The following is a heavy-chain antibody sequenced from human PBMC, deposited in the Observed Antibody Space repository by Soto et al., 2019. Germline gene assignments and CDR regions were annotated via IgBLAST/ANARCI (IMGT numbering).Heavy chain of an antibody. CDR1: GGSISSYY. Sequence: QVQLQESGPGLVKPSETLSLTCTVSGGSISSYYWSWIRQPPGKGLEWIVYIYYSGSTNYNPSLKFRVTISVDTSKNQFSLKLSSVTAADTAVYYCARGSTGYSSSWYRYWGQGTLVTVSS. D-gene: IGHD6-13*01. CDR3: ARGSTGYSSSWYRY. J-gene: IGHJ4*02. V-gene: IGHV4-59*01. CDR2: IYYSGST.